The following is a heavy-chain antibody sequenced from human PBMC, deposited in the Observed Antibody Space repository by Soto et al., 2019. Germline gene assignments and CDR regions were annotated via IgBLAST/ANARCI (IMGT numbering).Heavy chain of an antibody. D-gene: IGHD4-17*01. V-gene: IGHV1-69*08. J-gene: IGHJ2*01. Sequence: QDQLVQSGAEVKKPGSSVKVSCKASGGTFSSHTFSWVRQAPGQGLEWMGRISPALGTATYAQKFQGRFTITADESATTVYMELNSLRSDDTAVYYCARPDFGDYWYFDLWGRGTLVPVSS. CDR3: ARPDFGDYWYFDL. CDR2: ISPALGTA. CDR1: GGTFSSHT.